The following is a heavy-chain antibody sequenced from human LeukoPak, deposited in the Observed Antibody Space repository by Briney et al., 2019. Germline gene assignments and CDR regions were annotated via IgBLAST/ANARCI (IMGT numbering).Heavy chain of an antibody. Sequence: SQTLSLTCTVSGGSISSGGYYWSWIRQHPGKGLEWIGYTYYSGSTYYNPSLKSRVTISVDTSKNQFSLKLSSVTAADTAVYYCASNPNYYDSSGYPGDWGQGTLVTVSS. J-gene: IGHJ4*02. CDR3: ASNPNYYDSSGYPGD. D-gene: IGHD3-22*01. CDR2: TYYSGST. CDR1: GGSISSGGYY. V-gene: IGHV4-31*03.